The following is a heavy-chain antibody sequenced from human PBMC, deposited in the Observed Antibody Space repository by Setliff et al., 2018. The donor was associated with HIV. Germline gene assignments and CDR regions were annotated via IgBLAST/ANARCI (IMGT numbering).Heavy chain of an antibody. CDR3: AKSYTSAWYEGWFDP. Sequence: PGGSLRLSCAASGFTFSSYGMYWVRQSPGKGPEWMAFVRFDGDYEYYADSVKGRFTVSRDNSKNTLYLQMNNLRPEDTAMYYCAKSYTSAWYEGWFDPWGQGTLVTVSS. D-gene: IGHD6-13*01. CDR2: VRFDGDYE. V-gene: IGHV3-30*02. CDR1: GFTFSSYG. J-gene: IGHJ5*02.